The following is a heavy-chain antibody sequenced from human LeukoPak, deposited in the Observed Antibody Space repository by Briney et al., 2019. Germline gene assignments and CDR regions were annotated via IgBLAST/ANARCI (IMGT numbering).Heavy chain of an antibody. V-gene: IGHV3-23*01. J-gene: IGHJ4*02. CDR1: GFTFSNYA. CDR2: FSGSGGST. Sequence: QAGGSLRLSCAASGFTFSNYAMSWVRQAPGKGLEWVSAFSGSGGSTYYADSVKGRFTISRDNSKNTLYLQMNSLRAEDTAVYYCAKGPPLYYDFWSGYKTLYYFDYWGQGTLVTVSS. D-gene: IGHD3-3*01. CDR3: AKGPPLYYDFWSGYKTLYYFDY.